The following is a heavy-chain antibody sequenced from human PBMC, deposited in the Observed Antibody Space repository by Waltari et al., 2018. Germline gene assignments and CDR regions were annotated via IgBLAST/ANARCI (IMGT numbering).Heavy chain of an antibody. V-gene: IGHV3-23*04. D-gene: IGHD1-26*01. CDR1: GFTFSSYA. J-gene: IGHJ4*02. CDR2: LSASGSRT. CDR3: AMSLTVLVRADH. Sequence: EVRLVESGGGLVKPGGSLRLSCAASGFTFSSYAMNWVRQAPGKGLGWVAGLSASGSRTFDAAAVKGRFTISRDNSNNTLYAQMTSLTPEDTATYYCAMSLTVLVRADHWGQGTLVAVSS.